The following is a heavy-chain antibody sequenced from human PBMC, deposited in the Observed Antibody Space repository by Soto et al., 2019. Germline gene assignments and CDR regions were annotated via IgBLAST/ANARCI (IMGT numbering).Heavy chain of an antibody. J-gene: IGHJ4*02. V-gene: IGHV1-2*04. CDR3: ARAQGYYDGSGPQDY. CDR1: GYTFTGYY. Sequence: ASVKVSCKASGYTFTGYYMHWVRQAPGQGLEWMGWINPNSGGTNYAQKFQGWVTMTRDTSISTAYMELSRLRSDDTAVYYCARAQGYYDGSGPQDYWGQGTLVTVSS. CDR2: INPNSGGT. D-gene: IGHD3-22*01.